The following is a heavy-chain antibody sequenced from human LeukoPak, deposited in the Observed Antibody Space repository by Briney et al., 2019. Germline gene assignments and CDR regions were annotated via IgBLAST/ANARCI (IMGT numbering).Heavy chain of an antibody. Sequence: SETLSLTCAVYGGSFSGYYWSWIRQPPGKGLEWIGEINHSGSTNYNPSLKSRVTISVDTSKNQFSLKLSSVTAADTAVYYCAREKVTRGGFDYWGQGTLVTVSS. J-gene: IGHJ4*02. V-gene: IGHV4-34*01. CDR3: AREKVTRGGFDY. CDR2: INHSGST. CDR1: GGSFSGYY. D-gene: IGHD2-2*01.